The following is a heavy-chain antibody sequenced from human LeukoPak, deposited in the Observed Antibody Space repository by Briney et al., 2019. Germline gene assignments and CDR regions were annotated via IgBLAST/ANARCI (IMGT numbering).Heavy chain of an antibody. J-gene: IGHJ4*02. CDR1: GYSFTSYW. V-gene: IGHV5-51*01. CDR2: IYPGGSDT. Sequence: GESLKISCKGSGYSFTSYWIGWVRQVPVKGLEWMGIIYPGGSDTRYSPSFQGQVTISADKSISTAYLQWSSLKASDTAMYYCASAQTGYSSSWDQYYFDYWGQGTLVTVSS. D-gene: IGHD6-13*01. CDR3: ASAQTGYSSSWDQYYFDY.